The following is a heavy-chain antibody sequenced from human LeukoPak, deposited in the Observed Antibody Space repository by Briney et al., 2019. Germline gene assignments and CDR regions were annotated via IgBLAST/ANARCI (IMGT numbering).Heavy chain of an antibody. Sequence: PGGSLRLSCAASGFTFSSYWMHWVRQAPGKGLVWVSRINSDGRSTNFADSVKGRFTISRDNAKNTLYLQMNSLRADDTAVYYCVRGGYDSSGYYSSDYWGQGTLVTVSS. V-gene: IGHV3-74*01. CDR2: INSDGRST. CDR3: VRGGYDSSGYYSSDY. CDR1: GFTFSSYW. D-gene: IGHD3-22*01. J-gene: IGHJ4*02.